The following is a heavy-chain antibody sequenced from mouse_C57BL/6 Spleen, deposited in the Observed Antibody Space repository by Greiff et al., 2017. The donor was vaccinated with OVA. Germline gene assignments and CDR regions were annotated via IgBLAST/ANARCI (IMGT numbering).Heavy chain of an antibody. J-gene: IGHJ3*01. CDR3: ARSRATGSWCAD. CDR1: GYTFTSYW. CDR2: LDPSDSFP. D-gene: IGHD4-1*02. Sequence: QVQLQQPGAELVKPGASVKLSCKASGYTFTSYWMQWVKQRPGQGLEWIGELDPSDSFPNYNQKVKGKSTLTVDTSSRTAYMQLSSLTSEDSAVYYCARSRATGSWCADWGQGTLVTVSA. V-gene: IGHV1-50*01.